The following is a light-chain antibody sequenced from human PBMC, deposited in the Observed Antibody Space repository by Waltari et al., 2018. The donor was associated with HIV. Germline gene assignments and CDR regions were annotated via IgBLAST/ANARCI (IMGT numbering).Light chain of an antibody. Sequence: QSVLTQPPSASGTPGQRVTISCSGSSANIGNNYVYWYKQLPETAPKLLIYRNHQRPSGVPDRFSGSKSGTSASLAVSGLRSEDEGDYYCAAWDDGLSGVVFGGGTKLTVL. CDR2: RNH. V-gene: IGLV1-47*01. CDR1: SANIGNNY. CDR3: AAWDDGLSGVV. J-gene: IGLJ2*01.